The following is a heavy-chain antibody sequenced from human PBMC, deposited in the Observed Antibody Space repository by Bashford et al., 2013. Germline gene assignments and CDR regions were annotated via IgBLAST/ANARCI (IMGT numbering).Heavy chain of an antibody. J-gene: IGHJ4*02. CDR2: INPSGGST. D-gene: IGHD3-16*02. CDR1: GYTFTSYY. CDR3: ATAPTGELSPIFDY. V-gene: IGHV1-46*01. Sequence: VASVKVSCKASGYTFTSYYMHWVRQAPGQGLEWMGIINPSGGSTSYAQKFQGRVTMTEDTSTDTAYMELSSLRSEDTAVYYCATAPTGELSPIFDYWGQGTLVTVSS.